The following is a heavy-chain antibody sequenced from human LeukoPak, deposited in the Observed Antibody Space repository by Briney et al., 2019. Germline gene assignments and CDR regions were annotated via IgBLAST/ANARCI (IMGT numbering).Heavy chain of an antibody. D-gene: IGHD3-10*01. CDR1: SGSFSGYY. CDR3: ARHVGTMFPGVIDY. V-gene: IGHV4-59*10. Sequence: SETLSLTCAVYSGSFSGYYWSWIRQPAGKGLEWIGRIYTSGSTNYNPSLKSRVTMSVDTSKNQFSLKLSSVTAADTAVYYCARHVGTMFPGVIDYWGQGTPVTVSS. CDR2: IYTSGST. J-gene: IGHJ4*02.